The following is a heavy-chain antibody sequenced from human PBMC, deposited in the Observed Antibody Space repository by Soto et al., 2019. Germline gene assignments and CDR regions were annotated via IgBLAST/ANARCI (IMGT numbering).Heavy chain of an antibody. CDR1: GFTFSSYA. CDR2: ISGSGGST. J-gene: IGHJ5*02. D-gene: IGHD3-3*01. Sequence: SLRLSCAASGFTFSSYAMSWVRQAPGKGLEWVSAISGSGGSTYYADSVKGRFTISRDNSKNTLYLQMNSLRAEDTAVYYCAKGPYRFLEWFASWFDPWGQGTLVTVSS. CDR3: AKGPYRFLEWFASWFDP. V-gene: IGHV3-23*01.